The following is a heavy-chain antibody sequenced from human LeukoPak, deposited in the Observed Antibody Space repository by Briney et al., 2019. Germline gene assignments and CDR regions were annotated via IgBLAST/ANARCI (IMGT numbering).Heavy chain of an antibody. CDR2: IYYSGRT. Sequence: TASETLPHACTVSDGSISRHYWSWIRQPPGKGLEWIGYIYYSGRTKWNPSLQSRVTVSLDTSENNFSLKLTPVTAADTAVYYCARLLDNDSSGDPDTFDVWGQGTVVTVSS. J-gene: IGHJ3*01. CDR3: ARLLDNDSSGDPDTFDV. V-gene: IGHV4-59*11. D-gene: IGHD3-22*01. CDR1: DGSISRHY.